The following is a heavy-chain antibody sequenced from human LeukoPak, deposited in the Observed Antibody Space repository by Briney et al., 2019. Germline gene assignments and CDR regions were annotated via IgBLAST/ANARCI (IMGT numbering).Heavy chain of an antibody. CDR2: ISSSSSYI. Sequence: GGSLRLSCAASGFSFSSYSMNWVRQAPGKGLEWVSSISSSSSYIYYADSVKGRFTISRDNAKNSLYLQMNSLRAEDTAVYYCAREVLRAGVGVYYYYMDVWGKGTTVTVSS. CDR1: GFSFSSYS. CDR3: AREVLRAGVGVYYYYMDV. D-gene: IGHD3-3*01. J-gene: IGHJ6*03. V-gene: IGHV3-21*01.